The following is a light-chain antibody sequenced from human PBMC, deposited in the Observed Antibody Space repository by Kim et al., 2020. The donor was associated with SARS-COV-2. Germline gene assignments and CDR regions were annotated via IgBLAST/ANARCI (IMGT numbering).Light chain of an antibody. J-gene: IGLJ3*02. CDR3: QAWDSGTVV. V-gene: IGLV3-1*01. CDR1: KLGSKY. Sequence: SYELTQPPSVSVSPGQTARITCSGDKLGSKYACWYQQRPGQSPVLVISQDNKRPSGIPERFSGSNSANTATLTISGTQPMDEADYYRQAWDSGTVVFGGG. CDR2: QDN.